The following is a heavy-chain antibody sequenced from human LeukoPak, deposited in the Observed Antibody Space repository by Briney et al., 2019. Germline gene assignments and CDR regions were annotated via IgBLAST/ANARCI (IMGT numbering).Heavy chain of an antibody. V-gene: IGHV3-48*04. CDR2: ISGRGGTR. CDR3: ARDRVEDTAKIGKFYYYHMDV. CDR1: EFSFSKFS. J-gene: IGHJ6*03. Sequence: GGSLSLSCAASEFSFSKFSLNWVRQAPGKGLEWIAYISGRGGTRNYADSVKGRFTISRDNAENSLFLQMNSLRAEDAAVYYCARDRVEDTAKIGKFYYYHMDVWGNGTTVTVSS. D-gene: IGHD5-18*01.